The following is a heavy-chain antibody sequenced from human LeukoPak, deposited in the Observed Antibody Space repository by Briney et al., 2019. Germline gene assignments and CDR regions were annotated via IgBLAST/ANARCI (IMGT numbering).Heavy chain of an antibody. Sequence: SETLSLTCAVYGGSFSGYYWGWIRQPPGKGLEWIGEINHSGSTNYNPSLKSRVTISVDTSKNQFSLKLSSVTAADTAVYYCARGWSHLDYWGQGTLVTVSS. CDR3: ARGWSHLDY. V-gene: IGHV4-34*01. J-gene: IGHJ4*02. CDR2: INHSGST. CDR1: GGSFSGYY. D-gene: IGHD2-8*02.